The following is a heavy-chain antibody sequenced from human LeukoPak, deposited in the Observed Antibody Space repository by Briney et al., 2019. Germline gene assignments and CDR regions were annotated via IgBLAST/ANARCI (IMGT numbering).Heavy chain of an antibody. Sequence: KPSETLSLTCTVSGGSIRSYYWSWIRQPPGKGLEWIAYIYYSGSTNYNPSLKSRVTISVDTSTNQFSLKPSSVTAADTAVYYCARDGTLSSGLAFDIWGQGTMVTVSS. CDR1: GGSIRSYY. V-gene: IGHV4-59*01. J-gene: IGHJ3*02. CDR2: IYYSGST. D-gene: IGHD6-19*01. CDR3: ARDGTLSSGLAFDI.